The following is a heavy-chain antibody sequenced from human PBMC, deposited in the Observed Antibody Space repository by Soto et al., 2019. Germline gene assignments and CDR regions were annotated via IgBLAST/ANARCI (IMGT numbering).Heavy chain of an antibody. CDR2: ISAYNGNT. Sequence: GASVKVSCKASGYTFTSYGISWVRQAPGQGLEWMGWISAYNGNTNYAQKLQGRVTMTTDTSTSTAYMELRSLRSGDTAVYYCARDGIVVVTTDAFDIWGQGTMVTVS. CDR1: GYTFTSYG. D-gene: IGHD2-21*02. J-gene: IGHJ3*02. CDR3: ARDGIVVVTTDAFDI. V-gene: IGHV1-18*01.